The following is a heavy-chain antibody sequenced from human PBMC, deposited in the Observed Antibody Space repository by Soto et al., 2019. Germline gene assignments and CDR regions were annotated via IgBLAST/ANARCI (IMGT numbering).Heavy chain of an antibody. CDR1: GFTFSSYA. V-gene: IGHV3-23*01. J-gene: IGHJ4*02. CDR3: ATRGVKRHCSGGSCYSDFDY. D-gene: IGHD2-15*01. CDR2: ISGSGGST. Sequence: GGSLRLSCAASGFTFSSYAMSWVRQAPGKGLEWVSAISGSGGSTYYADSVKGRFTISRDNSKNTLYLQMNSLRAEDTAVYYCATRGVKRHCSGGSCYSDFDYWGQGTLVTVSS.